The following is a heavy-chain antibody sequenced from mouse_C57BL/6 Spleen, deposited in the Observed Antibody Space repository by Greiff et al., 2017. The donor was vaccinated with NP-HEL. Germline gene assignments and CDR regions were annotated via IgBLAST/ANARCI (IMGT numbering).Heavy chain of an antibody. CDR3: ARSVRYYAMDY. CDR2: IRPDSGST. CDR1: GYTFTSYG. J-gene: IGHJ4*01. V-gene: IGHV1-64*01. Sequence: QVQLEQPGAELVKPGASVKLSCKASGYTFTSYGMHWVKQRPGQGLEWIGTIRPDSGSTNYHEKVKSKATLTVDKSSSTAYMELSSLTSEDSAVYYCARSVRYYAMDYWGQGTSVTVSS.